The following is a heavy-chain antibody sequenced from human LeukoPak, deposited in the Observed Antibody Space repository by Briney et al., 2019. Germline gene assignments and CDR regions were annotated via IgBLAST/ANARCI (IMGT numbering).Heavy chain of an antibody. D-gene: IGHD5-18*01. J-gene: IGHJ4*02. CDR3: ASGYSYGYLDY. Sequence: GGSLRLSCAASGFTFSSYSMSWVRQAPGKGLEWVSVIYSGGSTYCADSVKGRFTISRDNSKNTLYLQMNSLRAEDTAVYYCASGYSYGYLDYWGQGTLVTVSS. CDR1: GFTFSSYS. V-gene: IGHV3-66*01. CDR2: IYSGGST.